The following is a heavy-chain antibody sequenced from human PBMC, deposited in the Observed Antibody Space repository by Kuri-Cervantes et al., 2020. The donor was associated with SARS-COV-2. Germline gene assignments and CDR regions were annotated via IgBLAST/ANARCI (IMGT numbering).Heavy chain of an antibody. CDR2: SSNKVYRYTT. V-gene: IGHV3-72*01. J-gene: IGHJ1*01. Sequence: GGSLRLSCATSGFTFSDHYIDWVRQAPGKGLEWVGRSSNKVYRYTTEYATSVKGRFTISRDFPKNSLSLQMDSLTTEDTAVYYCARSLTTTYSFWGQGTLVTVSS. CDR3: ARSLTTTYSF. CDR1: GFTFSDHY. D-gene: IGHD4-11*01.